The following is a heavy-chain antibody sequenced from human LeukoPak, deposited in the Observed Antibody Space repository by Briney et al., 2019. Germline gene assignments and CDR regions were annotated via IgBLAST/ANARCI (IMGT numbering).Heavy chain of an antibody. V-gene: IGHV3-23*01. CDR1: GFTFNSYA. J-gene: IGHJ4*02. CDR3: AKESSYYGSGSYYY. D-gene: IGHD3-10*01. CDR2: ISDSGGST. Sequence: GGSLRLSCAASGFTFNSYAMSWVRQAPGKGLEWVSTISDSGGSTFYADSMKGRFTISRDGSRRTVYMQMNSLRAEDTAIYYCAKESSYYGSGSYYYWGQGTLVTVSS.